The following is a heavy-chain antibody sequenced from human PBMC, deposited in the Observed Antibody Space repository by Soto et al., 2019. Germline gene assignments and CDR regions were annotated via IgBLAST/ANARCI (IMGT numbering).Heavy chain of an antibody. CDR2: VYTSGST. J-gene: IGHJ5*02. CDR3: ARDAYYDSNNWFDT. Sequence: PSETLSLPCTVSGVSIRNYYWSWIRQPAGKGLEWIGRVYTSGSTNSNPSLNSRVTMSVELSKNQVYLRLSSVTAADTAVYYCARDAYYDSNNWFDTWGQGTMVTAPS. D-gene: IGHD3-22*01. CDR1: GVSIRNYY. V-gene: IGHV4-4*07.